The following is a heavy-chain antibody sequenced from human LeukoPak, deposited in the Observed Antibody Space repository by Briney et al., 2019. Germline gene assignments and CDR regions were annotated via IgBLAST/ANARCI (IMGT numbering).Heavy chain of an antibody. CDR3: ARVQVGVVVTAKTFDY. CDR1: GYTFARYD. Sequence: AASVKVSCKASGYTFARYDITWVRQAPGQGLEWMGWVSDYNGITNYARKFQGRVTMTTDTSTSTAFMELRSLGSDDTAGYYCARVQVGVVVTAKTFDYWGQGTLVTVSS. CDR2: VSDYNGIT. V-gene: IGHV1-18*01. D-gene: IGHD2-21*02. J-gene: IGHJ4*02.